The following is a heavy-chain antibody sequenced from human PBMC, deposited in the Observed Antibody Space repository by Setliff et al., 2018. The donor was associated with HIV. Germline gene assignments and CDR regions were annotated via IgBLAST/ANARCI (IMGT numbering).Heavy chain of an antibody. J-gene: IGHJ4*01. V-gene: IGHV4-34*01. CDR1: GGSFSTYY. CDR2: VNHSGGT. CDR3: ARRILRSAFDF. D-gene: IGHD2-15*01. Sequence: SETLSLTCAVYGGSFSTYYWSWIRQSPGKRLEWLGEVNHSGGTNYNPSLKRRLFISSDASKNQFSLRLKSVTAADTAVYFCARRILRSAFDFWGHGTLVTVSS.